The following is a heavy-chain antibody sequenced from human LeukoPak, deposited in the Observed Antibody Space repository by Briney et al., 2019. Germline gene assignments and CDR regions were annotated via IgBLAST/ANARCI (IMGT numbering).Heavy chain of an antibody. V-gene: IGHV4-34*01. Sequence: PSETLSLTCAVYGGSFSGYYWSWIRQTPGKGLECIGEINHGGSTTYSPSLKSRVTISVDTSKNQFSIMLSSVTAADTAVYYCAREPGWTIAARPFDRWGQGTLVTVSS. CDR3: AREPGWTIAARPFDR. J-gene: IGHJ4*02. D-gene: IGHD6-6*01. CDR2: INHGGST. CDR1: GGSFSGYY.